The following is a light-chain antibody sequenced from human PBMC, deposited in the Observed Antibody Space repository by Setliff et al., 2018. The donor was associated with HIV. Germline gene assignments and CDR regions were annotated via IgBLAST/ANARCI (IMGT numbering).Light chain of an antibody. CDR1: SSDVGSYNY. CDR2: DVT. CDR3: SSFAGRLHV. V-gene: IGLV2-11*01. J-gene: IGLJ1*01. Sequence: QSVLTQPRSVSGSPGQSVTIPCTGTSSDVGSYNYVTWYQQHPGKVPKLMIYDVTRRPSGVPDRSSGSRSGNTASLTISGLQAEDEADYYCSSFAGRLHVFGTGTRSPS.